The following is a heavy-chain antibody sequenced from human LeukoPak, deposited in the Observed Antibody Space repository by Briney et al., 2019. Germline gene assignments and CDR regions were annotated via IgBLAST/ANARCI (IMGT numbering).Heavy chain of an antibody. CDR3: AHTTPLGGTQYYFDY. CDR2: IYWDDEK. D-gene: IGHD1-26*01. J-gene: IGHJ4*02. V-gene: IGHV2-5*02. Sequence: SGPTLVNPTQTLTLTRTFSGFSLSTTRVGVAWIRQPPGKALEWLALIYWDDEKPYSPSLKSRLTITKDTSKNQVVLTMANMDPVDTATYYCAHTTPLGGTQYYFDYWGQGTLVTVSS. CDR1: GFSLSTTRVG.